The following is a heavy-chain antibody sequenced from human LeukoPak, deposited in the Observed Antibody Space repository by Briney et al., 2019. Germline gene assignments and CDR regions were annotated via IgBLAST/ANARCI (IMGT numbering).Heavy chain of an antibody. V-gene: IGHV4-34*01. CDR1: GVSFSGYY. Sequence: SETLSLTCAVYGVSFSGYYWSWIRQPPGKGLEWIGEINHSGSTNYNPSLKSRVTISVDTSKNQFSLKLSSVTAADTAVYYCARGYPNYYDSSGYYYSYWGQGTLVTVSS. J-gene: IGHJ4*02. D-gene: IGHD3-22*01. CDR3: ARGYPNYYDSSGYYYSY. CDR2: INHSGST.